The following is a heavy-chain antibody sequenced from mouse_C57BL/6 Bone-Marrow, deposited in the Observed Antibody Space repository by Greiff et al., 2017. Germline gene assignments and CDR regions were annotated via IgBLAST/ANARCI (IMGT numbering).Heavy chain of an antibody. CDR3: TRWDYYGSSFDY. CDR1: GYTFTDYE. D-gene: IGHD1-1*01. J-gene: IGHJ2*01. Sequence: QVHVKQSGAELVRPGASVTLSCKASGYTFTDYEMHWVKQTPVHGLEWIGAIDPETGGTAYNQKFKGKAILTADKSSSTAYMELRSLTSEDSAVYCCTRWDYYGSSFDYWGQGTTLTVSS. V-gene: IGHV1-15*01. CDR2: IDPETGGT.